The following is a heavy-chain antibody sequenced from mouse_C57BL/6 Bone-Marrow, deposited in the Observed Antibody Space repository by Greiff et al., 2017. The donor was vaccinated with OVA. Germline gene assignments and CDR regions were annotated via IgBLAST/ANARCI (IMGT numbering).Heavy chain of an antibody. J-gene: IGHJ3*01. V-gene: IGHV1-69*01. D-gene: IGHD2-4*01. Sequence: QVQLQQPGAELVMPGASVKLSCKASGYTFTSYWMHWVKQRPGQGLEWIGEIDPSDSYTNYNQKFKGKSTLTVDKSSSTASMQLSSLPSEDSAVYYCARSKEVYYDYPFAYWGQGTLVTVSA. CDR2: IDPSDSYT. CDR3: ARSKEVYYDYPFAY. CDR1: GYTFTSYW.